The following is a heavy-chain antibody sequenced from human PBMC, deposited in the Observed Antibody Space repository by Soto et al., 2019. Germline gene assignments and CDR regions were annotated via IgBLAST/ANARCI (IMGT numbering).Heavy chain of an antibody. CDR2: ITSSGV. J-gene: IGHJ4*02. D-gene: IGHD3-10*01. V-gene: IGHV3-21*01. CDR3: ARDPGGSGPDFDY. Sequence: GSLRLSCAASGFTFSSYHMNWVRQAPGKGLEWVSSITSSGVYYRDSVQGRFTTSGDNAKNSLYLQMNSLRAEDTAVYYCARDPGGSGPDFDYWGQGILVTVSS. CDR1: GFTFSSYH.